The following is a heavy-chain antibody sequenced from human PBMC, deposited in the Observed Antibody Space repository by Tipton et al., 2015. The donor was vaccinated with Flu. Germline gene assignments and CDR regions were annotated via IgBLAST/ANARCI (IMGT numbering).Heavy chain of an antibody. D-gene: IGHD3-10*01. CDR1: GFTFSSYS. J-gene: IGHJ6*02. CDR2: ISSSSSYI. V-gene: IGHV3-21*01. CDR3: ARDGSGSYWLSYYGMDV. Sequence: SLRLSCAASGFTFSSYSMNWVRQAPGKGLEWVSSISSSSSYIYYADSVKGRFTISRDNAKDSLYLQMNSLRAEDTAVYYCARDGSGSYWLSYYGMDVWGQGTTVTVSS.